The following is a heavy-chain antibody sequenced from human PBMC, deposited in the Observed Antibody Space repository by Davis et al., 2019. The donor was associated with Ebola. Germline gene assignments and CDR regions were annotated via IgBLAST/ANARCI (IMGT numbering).Heavy chain of an antibody. J-gene: IGHJ4*02. CDR3: ARGDRDYGDYAG. CDR1: EFTFSGYA. V-gene: IGHV4-34*01. D-gene: IGHD4-17*01. Sequence: ESLKISCAASEFTFSGYAMSWIRQPPGRGLEWIGEINHSGSTNYNPSLKSRVTISVDTSKNQFSLKVSSVTAADTAVYYCARGDRDYGDYAGWGQGTLVTVSS. CDR2: INHSGST.